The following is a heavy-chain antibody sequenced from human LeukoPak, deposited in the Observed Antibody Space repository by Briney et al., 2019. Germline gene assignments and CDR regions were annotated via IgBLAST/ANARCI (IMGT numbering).Heavy chain of an antibody. CDR2: IYYRGRT. V-gene: IGHV4-39*07. CDR1: GVSISTSSYY. J-gene: IGHJ5*02. Sequence: PSETLSLTCTVSGVSISTSSYYWGWIRQPPGKGLEWIGNIYYRGRTYYSPSLKSRVTISVDTSKNQFSLKLSSVTAADTAVYYCARQKIEVFNWFDLWGQGTLVTVSS. CDR3: ARQKIEVFNWFDL. D-gene: IGHD3-22*01.